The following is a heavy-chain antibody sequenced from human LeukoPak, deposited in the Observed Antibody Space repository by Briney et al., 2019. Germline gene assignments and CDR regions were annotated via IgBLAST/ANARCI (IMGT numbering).Heavy chain of an antibody. Sequence: GGSLRLSCAASGFTFSTYAMNWVRQAPGKGLEWVSGISGSGDSTYSAGSVKGQFTISRDNSKNMLYLQMNSLRADDTAVYYCARDRRGEYYFDYWGQGTLVTVSS. CDR1: GFTFSTYA. D-gene: IGHD3-10*01. V-gene: IGHV3-23*01. CDR2: ISGSGDST. J-gene: IGHJ4*02. CDR3: ARDRRGEYYFDY.